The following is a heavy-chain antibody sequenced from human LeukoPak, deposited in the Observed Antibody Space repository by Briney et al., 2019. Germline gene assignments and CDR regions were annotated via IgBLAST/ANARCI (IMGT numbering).Heavy chain of an antibody. CDR3: TSDSSSWRIPADY. V-gene: IGHV3-21*01. D-gene: IGHD6-13*01. CDR2: ISSSSSYI. CDR1: GFTFSSYS. J-gene: IGHJ4*02. Sequence: GGSLRLSCAASGFTFSSYSMNWVRQAPGKGLEWVSSISSSSSYIYYADSVKGRFTIPRDNAKNSLYLQMNSLRAEDTAVYYCTSDSSSWRIPADYWGQGTLVTVSS.